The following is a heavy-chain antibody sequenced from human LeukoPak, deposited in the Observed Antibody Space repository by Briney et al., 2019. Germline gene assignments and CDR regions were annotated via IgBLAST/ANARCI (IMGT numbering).Heavy chain of an antibody. CDR2: IRWNNGSI. CDR3: AKANQQWLVLSPPDY. Sequence: PGGSLRLSCAASGFTFYDYAMHWVRQAPGKGLEWVSGIRWNNGSIGYADSVKGRFTISRANAKNSLYLQMNSLRAEDTALYYCAKANQQWLVLSPPDYWGQGTLVTVSS. D-gene: IGHD6-19*01. V-gene: IGHV3-9*01. CDR1: GFTFYDYA. J-gene: IGHJ4*02.